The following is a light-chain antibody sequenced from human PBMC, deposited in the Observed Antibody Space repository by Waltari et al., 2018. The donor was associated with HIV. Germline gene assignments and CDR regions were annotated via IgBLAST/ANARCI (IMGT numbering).Light chain of an antibody. V-gene: IGLV3-21*02. CDR3: QVWDTTTDQWV. CDR2: DDN. Sequence: PGETARITCGGTNIGSKSVQWYQQKPGQAPVLVIYDDNDRPSGIPERFSGSSSGNTATLTISRVEAGDEADYYCQVWDTTTDQWVFGGGTELAVL. CDR1: NIGSKS. J-gene: IGLJ3*02.